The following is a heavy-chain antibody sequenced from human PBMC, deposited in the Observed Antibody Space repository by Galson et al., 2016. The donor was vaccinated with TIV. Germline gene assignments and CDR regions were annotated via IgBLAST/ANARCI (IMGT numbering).Heavy chain of an antibody. CDR3: AIPWGELFGLGSLDI. D-gene: IGHD1-26*01. J-gene: IGHJ3*02. Sequence: SCKASGYTFTSYYMHWVRQAPGRGLEWMGIINPSGGSTTYAQKFQGRVTMTRDTSTATVYMELSSLRNEDTAVYYCAIPWGELFGLGSLDIWGQGTMVTVAS. CDR1: GYTFTSYY. V-gene: IGHV1-46*03. CDR2: INPSGGST.